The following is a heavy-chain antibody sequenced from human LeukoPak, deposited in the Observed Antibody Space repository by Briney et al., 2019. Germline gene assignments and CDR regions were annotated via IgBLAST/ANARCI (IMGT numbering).Heavy chain of an antibody. D-gene: IGHD3-10*01. CDR2: ISGSGGST. V-gene: IGHV3-23*01. Sequence: PGGSLRLSCAASGFTFSSYGMSWVRQAPGKGLEWVSAISGSGGSTYYADSVKGRFTISRDNSKNTLYLQMNSLRAEDTAVYYCVILGEINYYYYMDVWGKGTTVTISS. CDR1: GFTFSSYG. CDR3: VILGEINYYYYMDV. J-gene: IGHJ6*03.